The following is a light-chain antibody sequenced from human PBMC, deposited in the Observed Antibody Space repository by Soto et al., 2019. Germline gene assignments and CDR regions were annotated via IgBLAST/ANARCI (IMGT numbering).Light chain of an antibody. CDR3: QQYGNSPGFT. CDR1: QSVSRS. J-gene: IGKJ3*01. Sequence: EIVLARSQATLSLSPGERATLYCGTSQSVSRSLAWYQQHPGQAPSLLIHTASSRAKGIPARFSGIGYGTDFTLTISGLEPEDFAVYHCQQYGNSPGFTFGPGTKVDIK. CDR2: TAS. V-gene: IGKV3-20*01.